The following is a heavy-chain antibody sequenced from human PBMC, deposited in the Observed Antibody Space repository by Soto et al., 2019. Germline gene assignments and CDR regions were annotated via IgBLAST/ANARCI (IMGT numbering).Heavy chain of an antibody. Sequence: QPGGSLRLSCAASGFTFSSYAMSWVRQAPGKGLEWVSAISGSGGSTYYADSVKGRFTISRDNSKNTLYLQMNSLRAEDTAVYYCAKGLRGGYDKKYYFDYWGQGTLVTVSS. CDR2: ISGSGGST. V-gene: IGHV3-23*01. J-gene: IGHJ4*02. CDR3: AKGLRGGYDKKYYFDY. D-gene: IGHD5-12*01. CDR1: GFTFSSYA.